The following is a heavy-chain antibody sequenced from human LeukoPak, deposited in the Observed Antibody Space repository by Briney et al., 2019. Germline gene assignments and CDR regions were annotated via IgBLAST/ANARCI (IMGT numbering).Heavy chain of an antibody. CDR1: GFTFSDYH. CDR2: IVGSGISI. J-gene: IGHJ4*02. V-gene: IGHV3-11*04. CDR3: ASQMGLEY. D-gene: IGHD2-8*01. Sequence: GGSLRLSCAASGFTFSDYHMTWIRQAPGKGLEWVSSIVGSGISIYYADSVKGRFTISRDNAKNSLSLQMSSLRAEDTAVYYCASQMGLEYWGQGALVTVSS.